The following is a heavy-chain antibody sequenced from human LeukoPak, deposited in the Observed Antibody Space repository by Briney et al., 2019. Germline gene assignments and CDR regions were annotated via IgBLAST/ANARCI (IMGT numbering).Heavy chain of an antibody. CDR3: ARGLDYFDSSGYVDY. CDR1: GVSISSYY. D-gene: IGHD3-22*01. V-gene: IGHV4-59*01. J-gene: IGHJ4*02. CDR2: ISYSGNT. Sequence: SETLSLTCTVSGVSISSYYWSWIRQPPGKGLEWIGYISYSGNTNSNPSLKSRVTISVDTSKNQFSLKLSSVTADDTAVYYCARGLDYFDSSGYVDYWGQGTLVTVSS.